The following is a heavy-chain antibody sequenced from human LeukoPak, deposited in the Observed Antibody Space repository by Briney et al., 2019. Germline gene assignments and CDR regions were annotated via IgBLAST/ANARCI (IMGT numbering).Heavy chain of an antibody. Sequence: GGSLRLSCAASGFTFSNYWMTWVRQAPGKGLEWVASIKPDGGEKYSVDSVEGRFTISRDNAKNSLYMQMNSLRAEDTALYYCARTHYDDGSAYRSLDYWGQGTLVTVSS. CDR2: IKPDGGEK. CDR1: GFTFSNYW. J-gene: IGHJ4*02. D-gene: IGHD3-22*01. CDR3: ARTHYDDGSAYRSLDY. V-gene: IGHV3-7*01.